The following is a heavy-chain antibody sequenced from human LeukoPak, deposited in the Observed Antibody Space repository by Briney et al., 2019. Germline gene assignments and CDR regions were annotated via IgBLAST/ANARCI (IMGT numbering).Heavy chain of an antibody. Sequence: SSETLSLTCTVSGDSISSGDYYWNWIRQPPGKGLEWIGYIYYTGSTNYNPSLKSRVTMSVDTSKNQFSLNLRSVTPEDTAVYYCARNLIPEQLVLNFWGQGTLVTVSS. J-gene: IGHJ4*02. CDR1: GDSISSGDYY. CDR3: ARNLIPEQLVLNF. V-gene: IGHV4-61*08. CDR2: IYYTGST. D-gene: IGHD6-13*01.